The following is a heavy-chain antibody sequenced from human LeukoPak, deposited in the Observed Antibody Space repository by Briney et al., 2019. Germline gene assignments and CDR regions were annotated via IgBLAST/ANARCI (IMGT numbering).Heavy chain of an antibody. CDR2: IRYDGSNK. CDR1: GFTFSSYG. V-gene: IGHV3-30*02. Sequence: GGSLRLSCAASGFTFSSYGMHWVRQAPGKGLEWVAFIRYDGSNKYYADSVKGRFTISRDNSKNTLYLQMNSLRAEDTAVYYCAREGDFRSNYVLDYWGQGTLVTVSS. D-gene: IGHD4-11*01. CDR3: AREGDFRSNYVLDY. J-gene: IGHJ4*02.